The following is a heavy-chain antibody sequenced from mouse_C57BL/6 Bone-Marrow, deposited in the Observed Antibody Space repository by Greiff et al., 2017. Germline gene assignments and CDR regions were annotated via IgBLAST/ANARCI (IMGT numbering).Heavy chain of an antibody. CDR3: ASITTVNGYFDV. V-gene: IGHV5-16*01. D-gene: IGHD1-1*01. J-gene: IGHJ1*03. CDR1: GFTFSDYY. CDR2: INYDGSST. Sequence: EVKLVESEGGLVQPGSSMKLSCTASGFTFSDYYMAWVRQVPEKGLEWVANINYDGSSTYYLDSLKSRFIISRDNAKNILYLQMSSLKSEDTATYYCASITTVNGYFDVWGTGTTVTVSS.